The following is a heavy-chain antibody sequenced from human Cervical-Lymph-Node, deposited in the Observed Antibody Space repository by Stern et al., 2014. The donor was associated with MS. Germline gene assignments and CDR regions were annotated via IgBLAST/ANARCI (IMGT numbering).Heavy chain of an antibody. CDR3: ARGSGTAYDLRGDY. Sequence: QVQLMQSGAEARAPGASMKVSCKASGYIFTDYYLHWVRQAPGQGLEWLGWINPNSGGTNYAQNFQGRVTMTRYTSISTAYMELRWLGSADTAVYYCARGSGTAYDLRGDYWGQGTLVTVSS. D-gene: IGHD3-3*01. CDR1: GYIFTDYY. J-gene: IGHJ4*01. V-gene: IGHV1-2*02. CDR2: INPNSGGT.